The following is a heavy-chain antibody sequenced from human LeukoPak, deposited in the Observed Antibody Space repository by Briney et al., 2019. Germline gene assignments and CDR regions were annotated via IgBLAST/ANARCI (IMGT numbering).Heavy chain of an antibody. CDR1: GFTFSSYW. Sequence: GGSLRLSCAASGFTFSSYWMHWVRQAPGKGLVWVSHINSDGSSTSYADSVKGRFTISRDNAKNTLYLQMNSLRAEDTAVYYCARGVYYYDSSNCGYWGQGTLVTVSS. CDR3: ARGVYYYDSSNCGY. CDR2: INSDGSST. J-gene: IGHJ4*02. D-gene: IGHD3-22*01. V-gene: IGHV3-74*01.